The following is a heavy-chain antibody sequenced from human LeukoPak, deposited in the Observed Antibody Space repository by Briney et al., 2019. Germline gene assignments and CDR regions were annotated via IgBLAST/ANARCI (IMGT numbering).Heavy chain of an antibody. CDR1: GFTFSSYA. Sequence: GGSLRLYCAASGFTFSSYAMHWVRQAPGKGLEWVAVISYDGSNKYYADSVKGRFTISRDNSKNTLYLQMNSLRAEDTAVYYCARDLTYYDILTGYSDWGQGTLVTVSS. CDR2: ISYDGSNK. CDR3: ARDLTYYDILTGYSD. J-gene: IGHJ4*02. D-gene: IGHD3-9*01. V-gene: IGHV3-30*04.